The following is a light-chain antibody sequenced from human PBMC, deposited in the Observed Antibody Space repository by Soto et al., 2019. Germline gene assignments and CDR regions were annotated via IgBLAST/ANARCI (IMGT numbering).Light chain of an antibody. CDR3: SSYTSSSTLYV. V-gene: IGLV2-14*01. J-gene: IGLJ1*01. Sequence: QSVLTQPASVSGSPGQSIPISCTGTSSDVGGYNYVSWYQQHPGKAPKLMIYDVSNRPSGVSNRFSGSKSGNTASLTISGLQAEDEADYYCSSYTSSSTLYVFGTGTKVTAL. CDR2: DVS. CDR1: SSDVGGYNY.